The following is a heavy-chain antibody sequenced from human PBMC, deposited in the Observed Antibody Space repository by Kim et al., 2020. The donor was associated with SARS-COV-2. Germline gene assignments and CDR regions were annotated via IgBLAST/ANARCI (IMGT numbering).Heavy chain of an antibody. CDR1: GFIFSGSN. CDR3: TSLDRENY. CDR2: IRRKANSYTT. V-gene: IGHV3-73*01. Sequence: GGSLRLSCAASGFIFSGSNMHWVRQAPGKGLEWVGRIRRKANSYTTTYAASVKGRFTISRDDSKNTAYLQMNSLKTEDTAMYFCTSLDRENYWGQGTLVTVSS. D-gene: IGHD3-10*01. J-gene: IGHJ4*02.